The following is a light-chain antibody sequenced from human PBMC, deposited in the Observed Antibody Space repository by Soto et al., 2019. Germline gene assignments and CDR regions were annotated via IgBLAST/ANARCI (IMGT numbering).Light chain of an antibody. Sequence: IVLTQSPATLSLSPGESATLSCRASHSVGSYLAWYQHKPGQXPXXLIYDAYNRVSGIPARFSGSGSGTDFPLTISSLEPEYTGVYYCQQRSNRLTFGGGTKVDIK. CDR3: QQRSNRLT. V-gene: IGKV3-11*01. CDR1: HSVGSY. CDR2: DAY. J-gene: IGKJ4*01.